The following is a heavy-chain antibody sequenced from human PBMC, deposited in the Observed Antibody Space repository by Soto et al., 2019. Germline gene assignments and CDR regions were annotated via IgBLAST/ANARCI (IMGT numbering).Heavy chain of an antibody. V-gene: IGHV1-2*04. D-gene: IGHD3-16*01. Sequence: QVHLVQSGAEVKKPGASVKVSCKASGYTFTGYYIHWVRQAPGQGLEWMGWINHKSGGANIAQKFQGWVTMTRDTSISTTYMELSNLRSNDTAVYYCARDYYDGSASYGIEFWGQGTMVTVAS. CDR3: ARDYYDGSASYGIEF. J-gene: IGHJ3*01. CDR1: GYTFTGYY. CDR2: INHKSGGA.